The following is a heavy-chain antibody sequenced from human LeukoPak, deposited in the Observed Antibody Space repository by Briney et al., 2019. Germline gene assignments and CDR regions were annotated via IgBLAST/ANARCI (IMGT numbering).Heavy chain of an antibody. CDR3: ARDRIIAAAGPNWFDP. V-gene: IGHV1-8*02. J-gene: IGHJ5*02. D-gene: IGHD6-13*01. Sequence: GASVKVSCKASGGTFSSYAISWVRQATGQGLEWMGWMNPNSGNTGYAQKFQGRVTMTRNTSISTAYMELSSLRSEDTAVYYCARDRIIAAAGPNWFDPWGQGTLVTVSS. CDR1: GGTFSSYA. CDR2: MNPNSGNT.